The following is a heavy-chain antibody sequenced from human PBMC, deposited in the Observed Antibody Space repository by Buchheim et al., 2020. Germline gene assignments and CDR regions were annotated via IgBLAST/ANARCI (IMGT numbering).Heavy chain of an antibody. CDR1: GGSVRSYH. J-gene: IGHJ4*02. V-gene: IGHV4-59*02. Sequence: QVQLQESGPGLVKPSETLSLTCTVSGGSVRSYHWSWIRQPPGKGLEWMGSIYNSGSTNYNPSLRSRVTMSVDTSKNRLSLKMSPVTAADTAVYYCAATMLRGPMGFDNWGQGTL. D-gene: IGHD3-10*01. CDR3: AATMLRGPMGFDN. CDR2: IYNSGST.